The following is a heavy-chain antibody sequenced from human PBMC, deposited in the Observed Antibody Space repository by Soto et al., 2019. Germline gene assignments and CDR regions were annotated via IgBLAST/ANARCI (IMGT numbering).Heavy chain of an antibody. J-gene: IGHJ4*02. V-gene: IGHV3-21*01. Sequence: EVQLVESGGGLVKPGGSLRLSCAASGFTFSSYSMNWVRQAPGKGLEWVSSISSSSSYIYYADSVKGRFTISRHNAKNSLSLPMNSLRAEDTAVYYCTKGSGIFRVIDYWGQGPLVTVSS. CDR2: ISSSSSYI. D-gene: IGHD3-10*01. CDR3: TKGSGIFRVIDY. CDR1: GFTFSSYS.